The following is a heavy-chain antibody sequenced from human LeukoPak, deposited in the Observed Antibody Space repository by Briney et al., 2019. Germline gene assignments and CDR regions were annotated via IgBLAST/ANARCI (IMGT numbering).Heavy chain of an antibody. CDR1: GVSISSYY. CDR3: ARLTDGYNPLEY. D-gene: IGHD5-24*01. J-gene: IGHJ4*02. CDR2: FSYGGIT. V-gene: IGHV4-59*01. Sequence: SEXLSLTCIVSGVSISSYYWSWIRQPPGKGLEWIAYFSYGGITNYNPFLKSRVTISMDTSKNQFSLKLSSVTAADTAVYYCARLTDGYNPLEYWGQGALVTVSS.